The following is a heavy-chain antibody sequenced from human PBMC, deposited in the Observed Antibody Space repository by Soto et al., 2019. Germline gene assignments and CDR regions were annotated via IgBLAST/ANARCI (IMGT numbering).Heavy chain of an antibody. J-gene: IGHJ6*02. Sequence: SQTLSLTCVISVDSVSSNSAGWNWISQSPSRGLEWLGRTFYRSKWYNDYAVSLKGRISINADTSKNQFSLQLNSVTPEDTAVYSCARVEYTESEYDHGMDGWRQGSXVT. D-gene: IGHD3-3*01. CDR3: ARVEYTESEYDHGMDG. CDR2: TFYRSKWYN. CDR1: VDSVSSNSAG. V-gene: IGHV6-1*01.